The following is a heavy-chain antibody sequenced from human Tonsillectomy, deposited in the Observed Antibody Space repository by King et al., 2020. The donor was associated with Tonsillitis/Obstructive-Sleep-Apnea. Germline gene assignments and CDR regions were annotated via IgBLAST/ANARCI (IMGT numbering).Heavy chain of an antibody. CDR2: INPNSGDT. J-gene: IGHJ5*02. CDR3: ARDRGGGVRPGPSPNNWCDP. V-gene: IGHV1-2*06. D-gene: IGHD1-1*01. CDR1: GYTFTDHY. Sequence: VQLVESGAEVKKPGASVKVSCKTSGYTFTDHYMHWVRQAPGQGLEWMGRINPNSGDTTYAQKFQGRVTMTGDTSISTAYMELSSLRSDDTAVYYCARDRGGGVRPGPSPNNWCDPWGQGTLVTVSS.